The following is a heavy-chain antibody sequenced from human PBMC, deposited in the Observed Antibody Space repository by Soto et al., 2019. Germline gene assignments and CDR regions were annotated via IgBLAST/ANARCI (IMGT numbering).Heavy chain of an antibody. CDR3: AKGRNYYDSSGYSALPYYYYGMDV. V-gene: IGHV3-30*18. Sequence: GGSLRLSCAASGFTFSSYGMHWVRQAPGKGLEWVAVISYDGSNKYYADSVKGRFTISRDNSKNTLYLQMNSLRAEDTAVYYCAKGRNYYDSSGYSALPYYYYGMDVWGQGTTVTVSS. J-gene: IGHJ6*02. CDR1: GFTFSSYG. D-gene: IGHD3-22*01. CDR2: ISYDGSNK.